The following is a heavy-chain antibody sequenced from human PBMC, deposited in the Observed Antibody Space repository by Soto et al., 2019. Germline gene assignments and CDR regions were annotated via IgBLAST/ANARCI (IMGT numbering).Heavy chain of an antibody. J-gene: IGHJ4*01. Sequence: QVQLVQSGAEAKKPGSSVKVSCMASGITFSSYAFSWVRQAPGQGPEWMGGIIPLFAPANYTQKLQGRVTITADKSTSTFYIELTSLISAATAVYYCAGGLAASGSYFDDWGHGTLVSVSS. CDR3: AGGLAASGSYFDD. CDR2: IIPLFAPA. CDR1: GITFSSYA. V-gene: IGHV1-69*06. D-gene: IGHD6-13*01.